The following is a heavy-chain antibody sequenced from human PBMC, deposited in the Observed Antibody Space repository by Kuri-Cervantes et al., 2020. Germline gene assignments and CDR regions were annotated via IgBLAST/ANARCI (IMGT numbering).Heavy chain of an antibody. Sequence: GGSLKLSCAASGFTFSNHAMSWVRQAPVKGLERVAVISYDGSNKYYADSVKGRFTISRDNSKNTLYLQMNILRAEDTAVYYCARERPYYYYGMDVWGQGTTVTVSS. J-gene: IGHJ6*02. CDR2: ISYDGSNK. CDR3: ARERPYYYYGMDV. V-gene: IGHV3-30*03. CDR1: GFTFSNHA.